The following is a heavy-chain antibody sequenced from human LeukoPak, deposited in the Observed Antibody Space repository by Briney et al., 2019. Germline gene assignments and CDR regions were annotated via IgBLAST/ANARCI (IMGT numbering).Heavy chain of an antibody. CDR3: AKRGGYDDYYYYMDV. Sequence: GGSLRLSCAASGFTVSSNYMSWVRQAPGKGLEWVSVIYSGGSTYYADSVKGRFTISRDNSKNTLYLQMNSLRAEGTAVYYCAKRGGYDDYYYYMDVWGKGTTVTISS. V-gene: IGHV3-66*01. CDR2: IYSGGST. CDR1: GFTVSSNY. J-gene: IGHJ6*03. D-gene: IGHD5-12*01.